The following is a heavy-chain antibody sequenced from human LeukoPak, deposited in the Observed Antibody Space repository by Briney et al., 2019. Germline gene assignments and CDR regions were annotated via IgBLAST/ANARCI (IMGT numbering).Heavy chain of an antibody. Sequence: GASVKVSCKASGYTFTTYAMHWVRQAPGQRLEWMGWINAGNGNTKYSQKFQGRVTITRDTSASTAYMELSSLRSEDTAVYYCARDKKVAVAGNFDYWGQGTLVTVSS. J-gene: IGHJ4*02. CDR1: GYTFTTYA. CDR3: ARDKKVAVAGNFDY. D-gene: IGHD6-19*01. CDR2: INAGNGNT. V-gene: IGHV1-3*01.